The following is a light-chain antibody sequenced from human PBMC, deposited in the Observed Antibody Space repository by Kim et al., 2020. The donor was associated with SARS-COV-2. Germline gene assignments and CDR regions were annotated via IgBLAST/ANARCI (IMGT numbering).Light chain of an antibody. V-gene: IGLV3-9*01. CDR1: NIGSKD. J-gene: IGLJ3*02. Sequence: SYELTQPPPVSVALGQTAKITCGGNNIGSKDVHWYQQTPGQAPALVIYRDINRPSGIPARFSGSNSGNTATLSISRAQAGDEADYYCQVWDNTIVVFGGGTQLTVL. CDR3: QVWDNTIVV. CDR2: RDI.